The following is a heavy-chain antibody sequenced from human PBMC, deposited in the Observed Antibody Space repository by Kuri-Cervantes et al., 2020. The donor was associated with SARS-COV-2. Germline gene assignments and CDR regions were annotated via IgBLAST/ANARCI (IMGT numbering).Heavy chain of an antibody. D-gene: IGHD1-26*01. Sequence: GESLKISCAASGFTFSDYYMSWIRQAPGKGLEWVSYISSSSSYIYYADSVKGRFTISRDNAKNSLYLQMNSLRAEDTAVYYCARAGRWELLLGRLAYFDYWGQGTLVTVSS. J-gene: IGHJ4*02. V-gene: IGHV3-11*06. CDR3: ARAGRWELLLGRLAYFDY. CDR1: GFTFSDYY. CDR2: ISSSSSYI.